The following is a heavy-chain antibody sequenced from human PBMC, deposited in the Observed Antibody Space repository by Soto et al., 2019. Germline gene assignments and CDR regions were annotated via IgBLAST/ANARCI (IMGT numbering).Heavy chain of an antibody. D-gene: IGHD4-17*01. J-gene: IGHJ6*02. Sequence: QVQLVESGGGVVQPGRSLRLSCAASGFTFSSYAMHWVRQAPGKGLEWVAVISYDGSNKYYADSVKGRFTISRDNSKNTLYLQINSLRAEDTAVYYCARDLGDYGDYYYYGMDVWGQGTTVTVSS. CDR2: ISYDGSNK. CDR3: ARDLGDYGDYYYYGMDV. V-gene: IGHV3-30-3*01. CDR1: GFTFSSYA.